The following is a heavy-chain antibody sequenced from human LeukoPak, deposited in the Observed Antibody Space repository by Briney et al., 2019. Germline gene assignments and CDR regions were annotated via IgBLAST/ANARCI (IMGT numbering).Heavy chain of an antibody. CDR1: GGSISSGGYY. J-gene: IGHJ5*02. D-gene: IGHD3-3*01. CDR3: ARHGYDFWSGYLSNWFDP. CDR2: IYYSGST. V-gene: IGHV4-31*03. Sequence: SQTLSLTCTVSGGSISSGGYYWSWIRQHPGKGLEWIGYIYYSGSTYYNPSLKSRVTISVDTSKNQFSLKLSSVTAADTAVYYCARHGYDFWSGYLSNWFDPWGQGTLVTVSS.